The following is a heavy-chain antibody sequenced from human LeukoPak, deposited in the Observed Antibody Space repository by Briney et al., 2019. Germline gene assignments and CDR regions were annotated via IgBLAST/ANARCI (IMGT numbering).Heavy chain of an antibody. CDR1: GFTLSEYI. J-gene: IGHJ6*02. CDR2: IGSSSSYL. CDR3: ARFRYCSGGNCGYGMDV. V-gene: IGHV3-21*01. Sequence: GGSLRLSCAASGFTLSEYIINWVRQAPGKGLEWVSSIGSSSSYLSYADSVKGRFTISRDDAKNSLYLQTNSLRVEDTAVYYCARFRYCSGGNCGYGMDVWGQGTTVIVSS. D-gene: IGHD2-15*01.